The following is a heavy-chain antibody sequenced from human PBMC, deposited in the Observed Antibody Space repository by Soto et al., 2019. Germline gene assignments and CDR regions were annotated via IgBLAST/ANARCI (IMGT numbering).Heavy chain of an antibody. J-gene: IGHJ4*02. D-gene: IGHD6-13*01. CDR3: ARVNDGSSWAFDY. CDR2: ISSSSTI. Sequence: GGSLRLSCAASGFTFSSYSMNWVRQAPGKGLEWVSYISSSSTIYYADSVKGRFTISRDNAKNSLYLQMNSLRAEDTAVYYCARVNDGSSWAFDYWGQGTLVTVSS. V-gene: IGHV3-48*01. CDR1: GFTFSSYS.